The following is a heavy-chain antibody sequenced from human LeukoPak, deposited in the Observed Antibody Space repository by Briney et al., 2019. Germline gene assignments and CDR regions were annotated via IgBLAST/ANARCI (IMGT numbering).Heavy chain of an antibody. CDR3: ARASNFPGRQLAPGDAFDI. CDR1: GGSFSGYY. V-gene: IGHV4-34*01. Sequence: PSETLSLTCAVYGGSFSGYYWSWLRQPPGKGLEWIGEINHSGSTNYNPSLKSRVTISVDTSKNQFSLKLSSVTAADTAVYYCARASNFPGRQLAPGDAFDIWGQGTMVTVSS. D-gene: IGHD6-13*01. J-gene: IGHJ3*02. CDR2: INHSGST.